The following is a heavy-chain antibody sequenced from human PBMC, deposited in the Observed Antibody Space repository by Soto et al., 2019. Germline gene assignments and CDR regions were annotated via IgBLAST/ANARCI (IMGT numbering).Heavy chain of an antibody. V-gene: IGHV3-23*01. CDR1: GFTFSSYA. CDR3: AKEPAYCGGDCDPHYYGMDV. Sequence: EVQLLESGGGLVQPGGSLRLSCAASGFTFSSYAMSWVRQAPGKGLEWVSAISGSGGSTYYADSVKGRFTISRDNSKNTLYLQMNSLRAEDTAVYYCAKEPAYCGGDCDPHYYGMDVWGQGTTVTVSS. CDR2: ISGSGGST. J-gene: IGHJ6*02. D-gene: IGHD2-21*02.